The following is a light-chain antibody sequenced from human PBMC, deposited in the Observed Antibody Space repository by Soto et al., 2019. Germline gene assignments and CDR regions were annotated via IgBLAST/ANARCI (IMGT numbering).Light chain of an antibody. CDR1: QSVSSN. CDR2: GAS. J-gene: IGKJ1*01. V-gene: IGKV3-15*01. CDR3: QQYNNLPRR. Sequence: EIVMTPSPATLSVSSGERDTLSCRASQSVSSNLAWYQQKPGQAPRLLIYGASTRATGIPARFSGSGSGTEFTLTICSLQSEYFAFYYCQQYNNLPRRFGQGTKVDSK.